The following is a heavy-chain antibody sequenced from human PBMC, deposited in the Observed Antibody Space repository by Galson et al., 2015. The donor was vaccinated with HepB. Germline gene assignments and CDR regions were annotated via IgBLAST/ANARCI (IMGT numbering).Heavy chain of an antibody. Sequence: SLRLSCAASGFTVNDYAMHWVRQAPGKGLEWVSGISWNSGYIGYADSVKGRFTISRDNAKHSLYLQMNSLRAEDTALYYCAKDRGFGGSNAFDIWGQGTMVTVSS. CDR2: ISWNSGYI. D-gene: IGHD2-15*01. CDR1: GFTVNDYA. J-gene: IGHJ3*02. V-gene: IGHV3-9*01. CDR3: AKDRGFGGSNAFDI.